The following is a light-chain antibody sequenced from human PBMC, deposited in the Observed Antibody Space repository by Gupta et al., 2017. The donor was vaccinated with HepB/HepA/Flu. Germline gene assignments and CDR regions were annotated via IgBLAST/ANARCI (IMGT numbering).Light chain of an antibody. CDR2: YDT. J-gene: IGLJ3*02. CDR3: QVWNANSVL. Sequence: SYVLTQTPSVSVAPGETARITCGGDNIGLKSVHWYQQLTGQAPVLVIYYDTNRPSGIPERFSGSHSENTATLTISRVEAGDEADYYCQVWNANSVLFGGGTKLTVL. CDR1: NIGLKS. V-gene: IGLV3-21*04.